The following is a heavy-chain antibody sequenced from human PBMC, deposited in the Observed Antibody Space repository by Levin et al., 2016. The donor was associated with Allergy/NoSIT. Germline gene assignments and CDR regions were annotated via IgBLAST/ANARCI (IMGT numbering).Heavy chain of an antibody. V-gene: IGHV2-70*11. D-gene: IGHD1-26*01. Sequence: WIRQPPGKALEWLARIDWDDDKYYSTSLKTRLTISKDTSKNQVVLTMTNMDPVDTATYYCARILSQVGATTGYYYYYYMDVWGKGTTVTVSS. J-gene: IGHJ6*03. CDR2: IDWDDDK. CDR3: ARILSQVGATTGYYYYYYMDV.